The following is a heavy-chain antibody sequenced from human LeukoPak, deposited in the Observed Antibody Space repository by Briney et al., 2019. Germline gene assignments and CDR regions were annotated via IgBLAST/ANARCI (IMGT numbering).Heavy chain of an antibody. CDR1: GYSFTVYW. CDR2: IYPDDSDT. D-gene: IGHD6-6*01. J-gene: IGHJ5*02. Sequence: KYGESLMISCKGSGYSFTVYWIGWVRQMPGKGLEWMGSIYPDDSDTRYSPSFQGQVTISADQSISTAYLQWSSLKASDTAMYYCARLDTSSSGWFDPWGQGTLVTVSS. CDR3: ARLDTSSSGWFDP. V-gene: IGHV5-51*01.